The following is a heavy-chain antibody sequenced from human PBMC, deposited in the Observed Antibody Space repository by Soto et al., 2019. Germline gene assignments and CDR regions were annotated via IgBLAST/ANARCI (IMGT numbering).Heavy chain of an antibody. CDR1: GFTFSSYA. Sequence: GGSLRLSCAASGFTFSSYAMSWVRQAPGKGLEWVSAISGSGGSTYYADSVKGRFTIYRDNSKNTLYLQMNSLRAEDTAVYYCAKDDDYGDYCDYWGQGTLVTVSS. D-gene: IGHD4-17*01. CDR3: AKDDDYGDYCDY. CDR2: ISGSGGST. J-gene: IGHJ4*02. V-gene: IGHV3-23*01.